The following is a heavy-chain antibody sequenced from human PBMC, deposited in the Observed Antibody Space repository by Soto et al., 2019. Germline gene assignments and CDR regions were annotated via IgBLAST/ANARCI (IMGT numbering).Heavy chain of an antibody. Sequence: GGSLRLSCAASGFTFSSYSMNWVRQAPGKGLEWVSYISSSSSTIYYADSVKGRFTISRDNAKNSLYLQMNSLRDEDTAVYYCARGMYYDSSGYINWFDPWGQGTLVTDYS. CDR3: ARGMYYDSSGYINWFDP. D-gene: IGHD3-22*01. CDR1: GFTFSSYS. CDR2: ISSSSSTI. V-gene: IGHV3-48*02. J-gene: IGHJ5*02.